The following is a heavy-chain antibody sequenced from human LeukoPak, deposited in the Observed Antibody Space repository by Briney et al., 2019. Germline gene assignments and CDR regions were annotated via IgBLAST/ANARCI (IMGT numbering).Heavy chain of an antibody. CDR2: IIPILGIA. CDR3: ARGYYDSSGYANYFDY. D-gene: IGHD3-22*01. CDR1: GGTFSSYA. Sequence: SVKVSCKASGGTFSSYAISWVRQAPGQGLEWMGRIIPILGIANYAQKFQGRVTITADKSTSTACMELSSLRSEDTAVYYCARGYYDSSGYANYFDYWGQGTLVTVSS. J-gene: IGHJ4*02. V-gene: IGHV1-69*04.